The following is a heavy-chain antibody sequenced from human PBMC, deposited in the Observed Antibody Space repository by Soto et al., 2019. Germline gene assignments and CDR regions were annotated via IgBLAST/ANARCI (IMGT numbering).Heavy chain of an antibody. CDR2: ISTSGSTV. Sequence: PVGSLRLSGAASRFTFSNYEMNWVRQAPGKGLEWVSYISTSGSTVYYADSVKGRFTISRDNTRNTLYLQMNSLRDEDTALYYCVRYFSTSLCNGVATRTFDYWGQGTLVTVSS. CDR1: RFTFSNYE. CDR3: VRYFSTSLCNGVATRTFDY. D-gene: IGHD5-12*01. J-gene: IGHJ4*02. V-gene: IGHV3-48*03.